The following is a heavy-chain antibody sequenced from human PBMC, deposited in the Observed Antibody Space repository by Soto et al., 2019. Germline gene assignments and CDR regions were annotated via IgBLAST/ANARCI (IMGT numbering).Heavy chain of an antibody. Sequence: SVKVSCKASGGTFSSYAISWVRQAPGQGLEWMGGIIPIFGTANYAQKFQGRVTITADESTSTAYMELSSLRSEDTAVYYCAGGSLYSSGWWDYYYYGMDVWGQGTTVTVSS. J-gene: IGHJ6*02. CDR1: GGTFSSYA. D-gene: IGHD6-19*01. CDR3: AGGSLYSSGWWDYYYYGMDV. V-gene: IGHV1-69*13. CDR2: IIPIFGTA.